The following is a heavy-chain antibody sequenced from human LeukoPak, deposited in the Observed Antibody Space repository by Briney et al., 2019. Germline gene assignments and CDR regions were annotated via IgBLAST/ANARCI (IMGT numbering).Heavy chain of an antibody. J-gene: IGHJ4*02. D-gene: IGHD1-26*01. CDR1: GDSISSSSYY. CDR3: ARDRSYSFDY. V-gene: IGHV4-39*07. CDR2: IYYSGST. Sequence: SETLSLTCTVSGDSISSSSYYWGWIRQPPGKGLEWIGSIYYSGSTYYNPSLKSRVTISVDTSKNQFSLKLSSVTAADTAVYYCARDRSYSFDYWGQGTLVTVSS.